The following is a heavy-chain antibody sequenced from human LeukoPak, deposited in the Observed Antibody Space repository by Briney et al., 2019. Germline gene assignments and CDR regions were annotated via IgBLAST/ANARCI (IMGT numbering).Heavy chain of an antibody. V-gene: IGHV3-21*01. CDR2: ISSSSSYI. Sequence: GGSLRLSCAASGFTFSSYNMDWVRQAPGKGLEWVSSISSSSSYIYYADSVKGRFTISRDNAKNSLYLQMNSLRAEDTAVYYRAGYYYDSSGYYPVYLGQGTLVTVSS. J-gene: IGHJ4*02. CDR1: GFTFSSYN. CDR3: AGYYYDSSGYYPVY. D-gene: IGHD3-22*01.